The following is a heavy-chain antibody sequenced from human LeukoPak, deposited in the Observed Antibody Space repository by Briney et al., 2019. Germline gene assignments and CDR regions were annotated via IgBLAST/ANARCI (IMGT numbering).Heavy chain of an antibody. CDR3: ARRGSSSAHDY. D-gene: IGHD6-6*01. CDR2: IYYSGST. CDR1: GGSLSSYY. Sequence: SETLSLTCTVSGGSLSSYYWSWIRQPPGKGLEWIGYIYYSGSTNYNPSLKSRVTISVDTSKNQFSLKLSSVTAADTAVYYCARRGSSSAHDYWGQGTLVTVSS. V-gene: IGHV4-59*01. J-gene: IGHJ4*02.